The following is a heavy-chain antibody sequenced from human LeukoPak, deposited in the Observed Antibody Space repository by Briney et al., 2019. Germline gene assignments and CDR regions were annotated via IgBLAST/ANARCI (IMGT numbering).Heavy chain of an antibody. V-gene: IGHV4-59*01. J-gene: IGHJ3*02. CDR2: IYYSGSI. Sequence: PSETLSLTCTVSGGSISSYYWSWIRQPPGKGLEWIGYIYYSGSINYNPSLKSRVTISVDTSKNQFSLKLSSVTAADTAVYYCARDLQGGAFDIWGQGTMVTVSS. CDR3: ARDLQGGAFDI. CDR1: GGSISSYY.